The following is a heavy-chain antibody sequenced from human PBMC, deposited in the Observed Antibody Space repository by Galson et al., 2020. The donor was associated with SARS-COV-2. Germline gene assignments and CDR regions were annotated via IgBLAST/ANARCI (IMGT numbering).Heavy chain of an antibody. CDR3: VSPYDILTGYYKRGRDAFDI. CDR1: GFTFSSYG. J-gene: IGHJ3*02. D-gene: IGHD3-9*01. Sequence: GGSLRLSCAASGFTFSSYGMHWVRQAPGKGLEWVAVIWYDGSNKYYADSVKGRFTISRDNSKNTLYLQMNSLRAEDTAVYYCVSPYDILTGYYKRGRDAFDIWGQGTMVTVSS. V-gene: IGHV3-33*01. CDR2: IWYDGSNK.